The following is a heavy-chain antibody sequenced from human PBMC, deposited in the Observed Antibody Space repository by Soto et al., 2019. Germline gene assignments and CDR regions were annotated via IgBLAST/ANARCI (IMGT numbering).Heavy chain of an antibody. CDR3: AKDQKDYDFWSGYYTSFGY. D-gene: IGHD3-3*01. J-gene: IGHJ4*02. V-gene: IGHV3-23*01. Sequence: PGGSLRLSCAASGFTFSSYAMSWVRQAPGKGLEWVSAISGSGGSTYYADSVKGRFTISRDNSKNTLYLQMNSPRAEDTAVYYCAKDQKDYDFWSGYYTSFGYWGQGTLVTVSS. CDR1: GFTFSSYA. CDR2: ISGSGGST.